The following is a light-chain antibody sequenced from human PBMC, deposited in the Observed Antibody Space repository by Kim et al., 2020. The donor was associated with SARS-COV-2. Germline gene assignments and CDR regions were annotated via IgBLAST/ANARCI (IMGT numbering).Light chain of an antibody. CDR3: QQYDSYPWT. J-gene: IGKJ1*01. CDR1: QTSDNL. V-gene: IGKV1-5*01. CDR2: GAS. Sequence: ACMETRAPTTCAGSQTSDNLLAWYQQTAGKAPKLLIYGASGVESGVPSRFSGSGSGTDFTLTISSLQPEDFATYYCQQYDSYPWTFGQGTKVDIK.